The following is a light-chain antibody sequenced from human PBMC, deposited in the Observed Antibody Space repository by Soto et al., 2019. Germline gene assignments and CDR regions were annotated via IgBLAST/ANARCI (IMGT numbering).Light chain of an antibody. J-gene: IGKJ2*01. V-gene: IGKV1-39*01. Sequence: DIQMTQSPSSLSASVGDRVTITCRASQTISSYLNWYQQRPGKAPKLLIYGASSLQSGVPSRFSGSGSGTDFNISISSLQPEDFATYYCQQSYSAYYTFGQGTKLEIK. CDR1: QTISSY. CDR2: GAS. CDR3: QQSYSAYYT.